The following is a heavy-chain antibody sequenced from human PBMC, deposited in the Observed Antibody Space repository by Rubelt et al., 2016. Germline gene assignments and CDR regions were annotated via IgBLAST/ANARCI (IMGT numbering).Heavy chain of an antibody. J-gene: IGHJ4*02. CDR1: GVSISSTNW. CDR3: ARQVEDVEGGFFDY. D-gene: IGHD5-24*01. Sequence: QVQLQESGPGLVKPSGTLSLTCAVSGVSISSTNWWSWVRQPPGKGLEWIGYVHSSGSTNYNPSLKSRITISRDTSKNQFSLSLCSVTAAETAVDHCARQVEDVEGGFFDYWGQGTLVTVST. V-gene: IGHV4-4*02. CDR2: VHSSGST.